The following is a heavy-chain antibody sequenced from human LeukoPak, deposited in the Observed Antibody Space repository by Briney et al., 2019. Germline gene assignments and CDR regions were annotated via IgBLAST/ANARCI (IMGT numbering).Heavy chain of an antibody. CDR3: ARADYGDGEFDY. CDR1: GYTFTGYY. D-gene: IGHD4-17*01. Sequence: ASVKVSCKASGYTFTGYYMHWVRQAPGQGLEWMGWINPNSGGTNYAQKFQGRVTMTRDTSISTAYMELSRLRYDDTAVYYCARADYGDGEFDYWGQGTLVTVSS. J-gene: IGHJ4*02. CDR2: INPNSGGT. V-gene: IGHV1-2*02.